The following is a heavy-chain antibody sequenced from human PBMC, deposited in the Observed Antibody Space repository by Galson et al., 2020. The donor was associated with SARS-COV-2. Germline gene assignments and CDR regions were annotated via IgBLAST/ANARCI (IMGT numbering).Heavy chain of an antibody. V-gene: IGHV4-39*07. CDR1: GGSFSNKDYY. Sequence: ASETLSLTCTVSGGSFSNKDYYWGWIRQPPGKGLEWIGSIYHSGHTYYNPALESRVTVSFDTPKKKFSLKLSSVTAADTAVYYCARATSGGAELVILTSDDAFDIWGQGTMVTVSA. CDR3: ARATSGGAELVILTSDDAFDI. J-gene: IGHJ3*02. D-gene: IGHD3-9*01. CDR2: IYHSGHT.